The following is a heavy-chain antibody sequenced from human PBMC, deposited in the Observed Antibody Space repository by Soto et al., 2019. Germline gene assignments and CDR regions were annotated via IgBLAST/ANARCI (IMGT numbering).Heavy chain of an antibody. CDR3: ARSTYYYDSSGYYYYGMDV. CDR1: GGTFSSYA. V-gene: IGHV1-69*13. J-gene: IGHJ6*02. D-gene: IGHD3-22*01. Sequence: WASVKVSCKASGGTFSSYAISWVRQAPGQGLEWMGGIIPIFGTANYAQKFQGRVTITADESTSTAYMELSSLRSEDTAVYYCARSTYYYDSSGYYYYGMDVWGQGTTVTVSS. CDR2: IIPIFGTA.